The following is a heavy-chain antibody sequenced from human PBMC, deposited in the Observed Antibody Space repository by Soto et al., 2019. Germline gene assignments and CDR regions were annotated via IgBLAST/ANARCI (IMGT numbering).Heavy chain of an antibody. V-gene: IGHV4-34*01. J-gene: IGHJ6*02. Sequence: QVQLQQWGAGLLKPSETLSLTCAVYGGSFSGYYWSWIRQPPGKGLEWIGEINHSGSTNYNPSLKSRGTISVDTSKNQFSLKLSYVTAAETAVYYCARAVYGSGMDVWGQGTTVTVSS. CDR2: INHSGST. D-gene: IGHD3-10*01. CDR3: ARAVYGSGMDV. CDR1: GGSFSGYY.